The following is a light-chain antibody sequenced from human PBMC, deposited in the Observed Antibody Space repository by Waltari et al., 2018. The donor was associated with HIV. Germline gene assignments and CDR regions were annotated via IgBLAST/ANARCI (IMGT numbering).Light chain of an antibody. V-gene: IGKV3-15*01. CDR3: QQYNNWPRT. J-gene: IGKJ2*01. CDR2: GAS. CDR1: QSVSIH. Sequence: EIVMTQSPVTLSVSPGERATISCRASQSVSIHLALYQQKSGQAPRLLIYGASTRATGIPARFSGSGSGTDFTLTISSLQSEDFAVYYCQQYNNWPRTFGQGTKLEIK.